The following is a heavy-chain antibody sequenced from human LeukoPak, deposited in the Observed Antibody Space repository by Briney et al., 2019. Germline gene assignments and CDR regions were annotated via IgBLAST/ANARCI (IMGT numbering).Heavy chain of an antibody. J-gene: IGHJ4*02. D-gene: IGHD1-26*01. V-gene: IGHV3-21*01. Sequence: GGSLRLSCAASGFTFSSYSMNWVRQAPGKGLEWVSSISSSNSYIYYADSVKGRFTISRDNAKNSLYLQMNSLRAEDTATYYCARGPQRSGSYDDYWGQGTLVTVSS. CDR2: ISSSNSYI. CDR3: ARGPQRSGSYDDY. CDR1: GFTFSSYS.